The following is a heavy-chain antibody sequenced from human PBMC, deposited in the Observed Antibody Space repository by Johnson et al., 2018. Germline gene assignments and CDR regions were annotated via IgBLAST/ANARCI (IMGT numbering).Heavy chain of an antibody. Sequence: VQLVESGGGVVQPGRSLRLSCAASGFTFSSYGMHWVRQAPGKGLEWVAVISYDGSNKYYADSVKGRFTISRDNSKNTLYLHMNSLRAEDRAGYYCAKVGAAANDYYYYGMDVGGQGTTVTVSS. CDR1: GFTFSSYG. J-gene: IGHJ6*02. CDR3: AKVGAAANDYYYYGMDV. D-gene: IGHD2-15*01. CDR2: ISYDGSNK. V-gene: IGHV3-30*18.